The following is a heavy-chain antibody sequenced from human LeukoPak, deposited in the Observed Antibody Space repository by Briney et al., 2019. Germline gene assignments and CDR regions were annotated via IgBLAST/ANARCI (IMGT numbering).Heavy chain of an antibody. V-gene: IGHV4-39*07. CDR2: IYYSGST. CDR1: GGSISSSSYY. D-gene: IGHD3-22*01. CDR3: ARGGYYYDSSGPPDY. Sequence: SETLSLTCTVSGGSISSSSYYWGWIRQPPGKGLEWIGSIYYSGSTCYNPSLKSRVAISVDTSKNQFSLKLSSVTAADTAVYYCARGGYYYDSSGPPDYWGQGTLVTVSS. J-gene: IGHJ4*02.